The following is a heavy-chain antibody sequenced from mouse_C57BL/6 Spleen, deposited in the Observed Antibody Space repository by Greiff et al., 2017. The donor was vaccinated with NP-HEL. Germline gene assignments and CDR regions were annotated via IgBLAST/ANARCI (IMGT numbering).Heavy chain of an antibody. J-gene: IGHJ2*01. CDR1: GFTFSSYA. V-gene: IGHV5-4*01. Sequence: EVQVVESGGGLVKPGGSLKLSCAASGFTFSSYAMSWVRQTPEKRLEWVATISDGGSYTYYPDNVKGRFTISRDNAKNNLYLQMSHLKSEDTAMYYCARGGLLRGYYFDYWGQGTTLTVSS. D-gene: IGHD1-1*01. CDR3: ARGGLLRGYYFDY. CDR2: ISDGGSYT.